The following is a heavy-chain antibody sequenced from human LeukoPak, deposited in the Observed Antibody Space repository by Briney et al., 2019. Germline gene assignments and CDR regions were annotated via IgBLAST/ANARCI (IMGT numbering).Heavy chain of an antibody. CDR3: AREVGFVPNCSGGSCYSEHFDY. V-gene: IGHV3-74*01. CDR2: INSDGSST. Sequence: PGGSLRLSCVASGFTFSSYWMHWVRQAPGKGLVWVSRINSDGSSTSYADSVKGRFTISRDNAKNTLYLQMNSLRAEDTAVYYCAREVGFVPNCSGGSCYSEHFDYWGQGTLVTVSS. D-gene: IGHD2-15*01. J-gene: IGHJ4*02. CDR1: GFTFSSYW.